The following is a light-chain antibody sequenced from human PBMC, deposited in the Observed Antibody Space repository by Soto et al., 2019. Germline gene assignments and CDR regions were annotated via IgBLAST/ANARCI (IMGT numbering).Light chain of an antibody. Sequence: DIQMTQSPSSLSASVGDRVTITCRASQSISTSLNWYQHTPGKAPKVLIFAASRLQSGVPSRFSGSGSGTDFTLTISSLQPEDFATYYCQQSYSTPYTFGQGTKLEIK. CDR3: QQSYSTPYT. CDR2: AAS. CDR1: QSISTS. J-gene: IGKJ2*01. V-gene: IGKV1-39*01.